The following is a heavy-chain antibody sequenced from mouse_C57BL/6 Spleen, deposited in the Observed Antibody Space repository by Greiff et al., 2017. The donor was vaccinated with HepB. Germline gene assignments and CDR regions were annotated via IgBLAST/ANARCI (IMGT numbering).Heavy chain of an antibody. CDR2: IYPGDGDT. J-gene: IGHJ2*01. CDR3: AREGRRGYFDY. Sequence: VKLMESGPELVKPGASVKISCKASGYAFSSSWMNWVKQRPGKGLEWIGRIYPGDGDTNYNGKFKGKATLTADKSSSTAYKQLSSLTSEDSAVYFCAREGRRGYFDYWGQGTTLTVSS. CDR1: GYAFSSSW. V-gene: IGHV1-82*01. D-gene: IGHD3-3*01.